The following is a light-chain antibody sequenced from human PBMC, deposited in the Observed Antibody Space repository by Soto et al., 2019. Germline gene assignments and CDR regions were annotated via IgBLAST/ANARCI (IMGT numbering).Light chain of an antibody. V-gene: IGKV1-39*01. CDR3: QQSYSTPYT. CDR2: AAS. Sequence: DIQMTQSPSSLSASIGDSVTISCRASERVTNYLNWYQQRPGKAPKLLIYAASILQGGVQSTFSASGFETEFTLTISILQPDDFATYYCQQSYSTPYTFGQGTKIEIK. CDR1: ERVTNY. J-gene: IGKJ2*01.